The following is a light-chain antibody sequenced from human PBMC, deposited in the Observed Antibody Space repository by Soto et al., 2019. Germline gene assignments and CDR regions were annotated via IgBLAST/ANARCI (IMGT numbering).Light chain of an antibody. CDR2: DVS. CDR1: SSDVGGYNY. V-gene: IGLV2-14*01. J-gene: IGLJ1*01. CDR3: SSYTSSSTWV. Sequence: ALTQPASVSGSPGHSITISCTGTSSDVGGYNYVSWYQQHPGKAPKLMIYDVSNRPSGVSNRFSGSKSGNTASLTISGLQAEDEADYYCSSYTSSSTWVFGTGTKVTVL.